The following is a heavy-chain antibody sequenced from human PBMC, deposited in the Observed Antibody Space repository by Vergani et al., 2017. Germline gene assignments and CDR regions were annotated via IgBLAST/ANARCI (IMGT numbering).Heavy chain of an antibody. CDR3: ARDRQYYYGSGRACLTSYYFDY. Sequence: QVQLQESGPGLVKPSETLSLTCTVSGGSISSYYWSWIRQPPGKGLEWIGYIYYSGSTNYNPPLKSRVTISVDTSNNQFSLKLRTVTAADTAVYYCARDRQYYYGSGRACLTSYYFDYWGQGTLVTVSS. V-gene: IGHV4-59*01. D-gene: IGHD3-10*01. J-gene: IGHJ4*02. CDR1: GGSISSYY. CDR2: IYYSGST.